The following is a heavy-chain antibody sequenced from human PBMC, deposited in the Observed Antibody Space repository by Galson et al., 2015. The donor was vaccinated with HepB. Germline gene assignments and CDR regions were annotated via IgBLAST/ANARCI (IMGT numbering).Heavy chain of an antibody. D-gene: IGHD6-6*01. V-gene: IGHV3-23*01. J-gene: IGHJ4*02. Sequence: LRLSCAASGFTFSSYAMSWVRQAPGKGLEWVSAIIASGGSTYYADSMKGRFTISRDNSKNTLYLQMNSLRAEDTAVYYCAKGHRSTSPGYWGQGTLVTVSS. CDR3: AKGHRSTSPGY. CDR1: GFTFSSYA. CDR2: IIASGGST.